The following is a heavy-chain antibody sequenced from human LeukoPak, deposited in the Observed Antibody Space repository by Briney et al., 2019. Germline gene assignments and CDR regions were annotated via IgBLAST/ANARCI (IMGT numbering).Heavy chain of an antibody. D-gene: IGHD5/OR15-5a*01. Sequence: SETLSLTCTASGGTISSYDWSWVRQPAGKGLEWIGRIYTSGSTNYNPSLKSRVTMSVDTSKNQFSLKLSAVTAADTAVYYCARDLSAWRSSTRYYYYFMDVWGEGPTGTVSS. CDR1: GGTISSYD. J-gene: IGHJ6*03. V-gene: IGHV4-4*07. CDR2: IYTSGST. CDR3: ARDLSAWRSSTRYYYYFMDV.